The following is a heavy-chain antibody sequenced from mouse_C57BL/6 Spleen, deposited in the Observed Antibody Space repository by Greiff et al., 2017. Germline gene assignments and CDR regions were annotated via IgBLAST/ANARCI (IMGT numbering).Heavy chain of an antibody. CDR1: GYTFTSYG. CDR2: IYPRSGNT. Sequence: QVHVKQSGAELARPGASVKLSCKASGYTFTSYGISWVKQRTGQGLEWIGEIYPRSGNTYYNEKFKGKATLTADKSSSTAYMELRSLTSEDSAVYFCARKDYSNYDWYFDVWGTGTTVTVSS. J-gene: IGHJ1*03. CDR3: ARKDYSNYDWYFDV. V-gene: IGHV1-81*01. D-gene: IGHD2-5*01.